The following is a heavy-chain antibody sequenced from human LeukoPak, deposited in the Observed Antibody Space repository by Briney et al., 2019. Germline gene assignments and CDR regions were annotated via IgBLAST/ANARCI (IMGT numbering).Heavy chain of an antibody. CDR3: AGSGWQVYLDY. Sequence: PGGSLRLSCAASGFTFTTFWMSWVRQAPGKGLEWVANIKQDGSERYYVDSVKGRFTISRDNAKNSLYLQMNSLRAEDSCVYYCAGSGWQVYLDYWGQGALVTVSS. D-gene: IGHD6-19*01. J-gene: IGHJ4*02. CDR2: IKQDGSER. CDR1: GFTFTTFW. V-gene: IGHV3-7*01.